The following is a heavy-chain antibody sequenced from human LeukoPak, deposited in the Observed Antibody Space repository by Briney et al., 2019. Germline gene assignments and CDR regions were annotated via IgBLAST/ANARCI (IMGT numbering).Heavy chain of an antibody. CDR3: ARSPRGYSYGYLFDY. D-gene: IGHD5-18*01. CDR1: GFTFSSYG. V-gene: IGHV3-33*01. Sequence: GGSLRLSCAASGFTFSSYGMHWVRQAPGKGLEWVAVIWYDGSNKYYADSVKGRFTISRDNSKNTLYLQMNSLRAEDTAVYYCARSPRGYSYGYLFDYWGQGTLVTVSS. CDR2: IWYDGSNK. J-gene: IGHJ4*02.